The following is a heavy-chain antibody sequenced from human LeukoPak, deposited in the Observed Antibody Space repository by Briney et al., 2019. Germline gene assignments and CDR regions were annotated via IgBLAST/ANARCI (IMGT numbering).Heavy chain of an antibody. Sequence: GGSLRLSCAASGFTFSNAWMTWVRQAPGKRLEWVGRIKSKTDGGTTDYAAPVKGRFTISRDDSKNTLYLQINSLKTEDTAVYYCTPDARYFESPKDYWGQGTLVTVSS. D-gene: IGHD3-9*01. V-gene: IGHV3-15*01. J-gene: IGHJ4*02. CDR3: TPDARYFESPKDY. CDR2: IKSKTDGGTT. CDR1: GFTFSNAW.